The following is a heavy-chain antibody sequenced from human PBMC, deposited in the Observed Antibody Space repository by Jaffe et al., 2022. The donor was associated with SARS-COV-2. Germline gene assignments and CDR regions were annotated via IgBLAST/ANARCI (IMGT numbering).Heavy chain of an antibody. CDR2: ISPSGDIV. Sequence: QMQLVESGGDLVKPGGSLRLSCAGSGFTLSDYYMSWIRQAPGKGLEWLSYISPSGDIVHYAESVKGRFTISRDNAKNAIILQTTSLRVDDTAMYYCASQPRPQGITDNWGQGTLVTVSS. J-gene: IGHJ4*02. V-gene: IGHV3-11*01. CDR1: GFTLSDYY. CDR3: ASQPRPQGITDN.